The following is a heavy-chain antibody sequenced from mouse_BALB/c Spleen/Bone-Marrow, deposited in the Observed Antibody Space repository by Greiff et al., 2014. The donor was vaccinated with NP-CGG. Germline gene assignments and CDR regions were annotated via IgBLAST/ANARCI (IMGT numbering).Heavy chain of an antibody. D-gene: IGHD2-2*01. CDR1: GFTFTTSN. J-gene: IGHJ4*01. V-gene: IGHV1-4*01. CDR3: AKRDIYYGYDGNAMDY. CDR2: LYPSSGYT. Sequence: QVQLPQSGAELGKPGASVKMSCKASGFTFTTSNMHWGKQRPGQGLEWIGYLYPSSGYTNYNQKFKDKATLTADKSSSTAYMQLSSLTSEDSAVYFCAKRDIYYGYDGNAMDYWGQGTSVTVSS.